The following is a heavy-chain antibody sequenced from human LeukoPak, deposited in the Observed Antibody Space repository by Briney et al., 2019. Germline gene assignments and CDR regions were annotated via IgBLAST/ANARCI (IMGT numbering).Heavy chain of an antibody. CDR3: VRDQRVEVTAFYRPFDP. Sequence: EASVKVSCKASGYTFTDFGISWVRQAPGQGLEWMGWINTYKGNTNYAQKFQGRFTMTIDTSTRTAYMVLRSLRSDDTAIYYCVRDQRVEVTAFYRPFDPWGQGTLVTVSS. V-gene: IGHV1-18*01. J-gene: IGHJ5*02. CDR2: INTYKGNT. CDR1: GYTFTDFG. D-gene: IGHD2-21*02.